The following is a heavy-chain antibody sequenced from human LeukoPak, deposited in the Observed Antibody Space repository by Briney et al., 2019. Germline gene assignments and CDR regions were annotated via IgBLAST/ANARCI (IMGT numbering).Heavy chain of an antibody. V-gene: IGHV4-39*07. D-gene: IGHD6-19*01. CDR3: ARVVLAVAGTPVGYYYYYYMDV. CDR1: GGSISSSSYY. J-gene: IGHJ6*03. Sequence: PSETLSLTCTVSGGSISSSSYYWGWIRQPPGKGLEWIGSIYYSGSTYYNPSLKSRVTISVDTSKNQFSLKLSSVTAADTAVYYCARVVLAVAGTPVGYYYYYYMDVWGKGTTVTVSS. CDR2: IYYSGST.